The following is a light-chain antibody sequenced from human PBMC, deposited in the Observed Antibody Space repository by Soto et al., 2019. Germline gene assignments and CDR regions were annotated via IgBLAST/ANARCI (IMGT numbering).Light chain of an antibody. J-gene: IGKJ1*01. Sequence: DIQMTQSPSSLSASVGDRVTIPCRASKGIKNYLNWYQQTPGKAPKLLIYGASSLQSGVPSRFSGSGSGTHFTLTISSLQPEEFATYFCQQSYGTPWTFGQGTKVEIK. V-gene: IGKV1-39*01. CDR3: QQSYGTPWT. CDR1: KGIKNY. CDR2: GAS.